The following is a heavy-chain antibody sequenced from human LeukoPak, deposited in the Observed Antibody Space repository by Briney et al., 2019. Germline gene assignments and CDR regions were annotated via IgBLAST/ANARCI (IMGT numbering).Heavy chain of an antibody. Sequence: SETLSLTCTVSGGSISSGGYYWSWIRQHPGKGLEWIGYIYYSGSTYYNPSLKSRVTISVDTSKNQFSLKLSSVTAADTAVYYCARYVTIFGVVIIKTFDYWGQGTLVTVSS. CDR3: ARYVTIFGVVIIKTFDY. V-gene: IGHV4-31*03. J-gene: IGHJ4*02. CDR1: GGSISSGGYY. CDR2: IYYSGST. D-gene: IGHD3-3*01.